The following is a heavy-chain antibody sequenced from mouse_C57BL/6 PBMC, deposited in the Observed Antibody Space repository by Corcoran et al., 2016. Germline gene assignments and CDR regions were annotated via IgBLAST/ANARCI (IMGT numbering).Heavy chain of an antibody. D-gene: IGHD1-1*01. Sequence: EVQLQQSGPELVKPGASVKISCKASGYTFTDYYMNWVKQSHGKSLEWIGDINPNNGGTSYNQKFKGKATLTVDKSSSTAYMELRSLTSEDSAVYYCARKGGYYGSSYGWYFDVWGTGTTLTVSS. V-gene: IGHV1-26*01. CDR3: ARKGGYYGSSYGWYFDV. J-gene: IGHJ1*03. CDR2: INPNNGGT. CDR1: GYTFTDYY.